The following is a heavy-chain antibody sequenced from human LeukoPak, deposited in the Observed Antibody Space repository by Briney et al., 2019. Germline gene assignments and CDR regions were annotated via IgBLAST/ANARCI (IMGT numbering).Heavy chain of an antibody. Sequence: SDTLSLTCTVSGGXISSYYCSWIRQPAGKGLEWIGRISTSESTNYNPSLKSRVTMSVDTSKNQFYLNLSSVTAADTAVYFCARASTGSYYYFDYWGQGTLVTVSS. V-gene: IGHV4-4*07. D-gene: IGHD1-26*01. J-gene: IGHJ4*02. CDR2: ISTSEST. CDR1: GGXISSYY. CDR3: ARASTGSYYYFDY.